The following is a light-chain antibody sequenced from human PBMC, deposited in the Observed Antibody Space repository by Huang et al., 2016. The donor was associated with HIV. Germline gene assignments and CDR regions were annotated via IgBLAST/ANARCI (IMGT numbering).Light chain of an antibody. J-gene: IGKJ3*01. Sequence: EIVLTQSPGTLSLSPGESATLSCRASQSVTITSLAWYQQKPGQSPRLLIYGASIRATGIPDMFSGSGSGTDFTLTISRLEPEDFAVYYCQQYDESPFNFGPGTKVDIK. CDR2: GAS. CDR3: QQYDESPFN. V-gene: IGKV3-20*01. CDR1: QSVTITS.